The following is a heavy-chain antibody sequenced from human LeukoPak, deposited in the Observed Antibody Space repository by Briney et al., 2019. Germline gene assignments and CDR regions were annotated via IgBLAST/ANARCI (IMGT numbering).Heavy chain of an antibody. J-gene: IGHJ6*02. CDR3: ARVDCSGGSCSANYYYYGMDV. D-gene: IGHD2-15*01. CDR2: ISSSSSTI. Sequence: GGSLRLSCAASGFTFSSYSMNWVRQAPGKGLEWVSYISSSSSTIYYADSVKGRLTISRDNAKNSLYLQMNSLRAEDTAVYYCARVDCSGGSCSANYYYYGMDVWGQGTTVTVSS. V-gene: IGHV3-48*01. CDR1: GFTFSSYS.